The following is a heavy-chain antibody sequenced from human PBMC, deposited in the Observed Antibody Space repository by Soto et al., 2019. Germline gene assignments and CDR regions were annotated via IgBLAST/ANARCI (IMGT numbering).Heavy chain of an antibody. D-gene: IGHD2-21*02. J-gene: IGHJ4*02. Sequence: QVQLVQSGAEEKKPGASVKVSCKASGYTFTSYAMHWVRQAPGQRLEWMGWINAGNGNTKYSQKFQGRVTITRDTSASTADMKLSSMRSEDTAVYYCARAWVVVTAPDYWGQGTLVTVSS. CDR1: GYTFTSYA. CDR3: ARAWVVVTAPDY. CDR2: INAGNGNT. V-gene: IGHV1-3*05.